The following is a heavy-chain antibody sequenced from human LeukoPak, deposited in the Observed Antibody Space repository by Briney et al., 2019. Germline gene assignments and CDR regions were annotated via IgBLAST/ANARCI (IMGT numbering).Heavy chain of an antibody. D-gene: IGHD4-23*01. Sequence: GGSLRLSCVASGFTLSSYWMHWVRQAPGKGLVWVSRINVDRSATNYADSVKGRVTISRDNAKNTLYLQVNSLRVEDTAVYFCARENSRLLDYWGQGTLVTVSS. V-gene: IGHV3-74*01. J-gene: IGHJ4*02. CDR2: INVDRSAT. CDR1: GFTLSSYW. CDR3: ARENSRLLDY.